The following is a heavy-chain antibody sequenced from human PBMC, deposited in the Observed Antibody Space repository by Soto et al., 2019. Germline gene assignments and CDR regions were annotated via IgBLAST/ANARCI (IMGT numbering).Heavy chain of an antibody. CDR3: ARDLGGSYYAPVDY. J-gene: IGHJ4*02. CDR2: ISAYNGNT. CDR1: GYTFTSYG. D-gene: IGHD1-26*01. Sequence: QVQLVQSGAEVKKPGASVKVSCKASGYTFTSYGISWVRQAPGQGLEWMGWISAYNGNTKYAQKLQGRVTTTTDTSPSKACMELRSRRSDDTAVYYCARDLGGSYYAPVDYWGQGTLVTVSS. V-gene: IGHV1-18*01.